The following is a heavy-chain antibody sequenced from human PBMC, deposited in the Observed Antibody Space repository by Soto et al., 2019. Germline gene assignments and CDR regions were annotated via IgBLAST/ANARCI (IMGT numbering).Heavy chain of an antibody. J-gene: IGHJ5*02. CDR3: ARNTLQYSSSWYTFDP. D-gene: IGHD6-13*01. CDR2: IWYDGSNK. CDR1: GFTFSSYG. V-gene: IGHV3-33*01. Sequence: GGSLRLSCAASGFTFSSYGMHWVRQAPGKGLEWVAVIWYDGSNKYYADSVKGRFTISRDNSKNTLYLQMNSLRAEDTAVYYCARNTLQYSSSWYTFDPWGQGTLVTVSS.